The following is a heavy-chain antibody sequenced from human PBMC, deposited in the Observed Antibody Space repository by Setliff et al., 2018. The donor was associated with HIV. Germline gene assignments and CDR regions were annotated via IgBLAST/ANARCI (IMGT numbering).Heavy chain of an antibody. V-gene: IGHV5-51*01. Sequence: GASLKISCEASGSTFTNYWVGWVRPMPGKGLEWMGIIYPGDSDIIYSPSFQGQVTISADKSITTAYLQWSSLKASDTAIYYCVRHRSAVAGTRIGYCYYMDVWGKGTTVTVS. CDR1: GSTFTNYW. D-gene: IGHD6-19*01. CDR3: VRHRSAVAGTRIGYCYYMDV. J-gene: IGHJ6*03. CDR2: IYPGDSDI.